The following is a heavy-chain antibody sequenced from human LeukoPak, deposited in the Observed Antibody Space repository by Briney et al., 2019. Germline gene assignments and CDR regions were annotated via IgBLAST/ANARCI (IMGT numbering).Heavy chain of an antibody. CDR3: ARLVRDCSSGNGYSGFDY. CDR1: GGSISSRSYY. Sequence: SETLSLTCTVSGGSISSRSYYCGWIRQPPGKGLEWIGSIYYSGSTYYNPSLKSRVTISVDTSKNQFSLKLSSVTAADTAVYYCARLVRDCSSGNGYSGFDYWGPGTLVTVSS. D-gene: IGHD2-15*01. J-gene: IGHJ4*02. V-gene: IGHV4-39*01. CDR2: IYYSGST.